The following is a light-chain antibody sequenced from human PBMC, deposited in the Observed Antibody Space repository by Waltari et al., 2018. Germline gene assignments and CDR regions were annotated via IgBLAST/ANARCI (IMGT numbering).Light chain of an antibody. J-gene: IGKJ1*01. CDR2: WAS. Sequence: DIVMTQSPDSLAVSLGERATTNCKSSQSVLYSSNNKNYFAWYQQKPGQPPKLLIYWASTRESGVPDRFSGSGSGTDFTLTISSLQAEDVAVYYCQQYYTTRTFGQGTKVEIK. CDR1: QSVLYSSNNKNY. V-gene: IGKV4-1*01. CDR3: QQYYTTRT.